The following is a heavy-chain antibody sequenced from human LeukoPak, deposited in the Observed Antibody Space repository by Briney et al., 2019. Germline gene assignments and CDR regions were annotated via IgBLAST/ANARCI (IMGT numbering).Heavy chain of an antibody. D-gene: IGHD1-26*01. CDR1: GGSISSYY. CDR2: IYHSGTT. J-gene: IGHJ5*02. CDR3: ARARDTTSGSNWFDP. V-gene: IGHV4-59*12. Sequence: SETLSLTCTVSGGSISSYYWSWIRQPPGKGLEWIGSIYHSGTTYYNPSLKSRVTISIDRSKNQFSLKLSSVTAADTAVYYCARARDTTSGSNWFDPWGQGTLVTVSS.